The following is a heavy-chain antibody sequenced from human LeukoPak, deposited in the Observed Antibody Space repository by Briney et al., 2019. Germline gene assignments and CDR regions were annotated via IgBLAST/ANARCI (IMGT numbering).Heavy chain of an antibody. V-gene: IGHV3-74*01. D-gene: IGHD4-23*01. Sequence: GGSLRLSCAVSGFTFSSYWMNWVRQAPGKGLVWVSRIASDGSSTTYADSVKGRFSISRDNAKNTLYLQMNSLRVEDTAVYYCARGRPHGNDYWGRGTLVTVSS. CDR3: ARGRPHGNDY. CDR1: GFTFSSYW. CDR2: IASDGSST. J-gene: IGHJ4*02.